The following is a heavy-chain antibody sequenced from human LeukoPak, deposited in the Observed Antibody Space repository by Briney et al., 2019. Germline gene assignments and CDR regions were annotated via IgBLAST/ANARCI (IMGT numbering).Heavy chain of an antibody. D-gene: IGHD3-22*01. CDR1: GFAFNNAW. Sequence: PGGSLRLSCAASGFAFNNAWISWVRQAPGKGLEWIGRIKSKTGGAATEYAAPVTGRFTISRDESKNTLYLQMNSLKSEDTAVYYCSTNGVRDSSGYYYIFDYWGQGTLVTVSS. CDR2: IKSKTGGAAT. CDR3: STNGVRDSSGYYYIFDY. V-gene: IGHV3-15*01. J-gene: IGHJ4*02.